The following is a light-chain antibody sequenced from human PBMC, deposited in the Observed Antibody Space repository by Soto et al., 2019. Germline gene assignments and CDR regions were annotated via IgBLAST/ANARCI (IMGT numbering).Light chain of an antibody. CDR2: DVS. CDR1: SSDVGGYNY. Sequence: QSALTQPASVSRSPGQSITISCTGTSSDVGGYNYVSWYQQHPGTAPKFMIYDVSNRPSGVSNRFSGSKSGNTASLTISGLQAEDEADYYCSSYTTSNTRQIVFGTGTKVTVL. V-gene: IGLV2-14*01. J-gene: IGLJ1*01. CDR3: SSYTTSNTRQIV.